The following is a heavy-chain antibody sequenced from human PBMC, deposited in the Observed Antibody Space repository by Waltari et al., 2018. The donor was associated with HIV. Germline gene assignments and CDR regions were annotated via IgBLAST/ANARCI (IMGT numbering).Heavy chain of an antibody. V-gene: IGHV3-74*01. Sequence: EVQLVASGGGLVQPGGSLRLSCAASGFTFSSSWMHWVRQAPGKGRVGVSRIKKCGSSTSYADSGKGRCTISGDNAKNTLYLQMNSLRAEDTAVYYWARDHHIYGGKVGYGMDVWGQGTTVTVSS. CDR1: GFTFSSSW. D-gene: IGHD2-15*01. CDR3: ARDHHIYGGKVGYGMDV. CDR2: IKKCGSST. J-gene: IGHJ6*02.